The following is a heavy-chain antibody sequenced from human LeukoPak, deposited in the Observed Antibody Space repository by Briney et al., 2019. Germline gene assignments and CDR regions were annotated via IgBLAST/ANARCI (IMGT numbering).Heavy chain of an antibody. D-gene: IGHD6-13*01. CDR2: INHSGST. CDR1: GGSFSGYY. V-gene: IGHV4-34*01. CDR3: ARGLGEQQLVFFDDYYYYYMDV. Sequence: TASETLSLTCAVYGGSFSGYYWSWIRQPPGKGLEWIGEINHSGSTNYNPSLKSRVTISVDTSKNQFSLKLSSVTAADTAVYYCARGLGEQQLVFFDDYYYYYMDVWGKGTTVTVSS. J-gene: IGHJ6*03.